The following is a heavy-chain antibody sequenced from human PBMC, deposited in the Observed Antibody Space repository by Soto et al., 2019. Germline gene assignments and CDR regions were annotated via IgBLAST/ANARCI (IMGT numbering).Heavy chain of an antibody. D-gene: IGHD5-12*01. V-gene: IGHV3-30*18. CDR3: VKAPGASNGYDFFFSY. Sequence: QVQVVQSGGGAVQPETSLRISCAASGFTFSSCDMHWVRQAPGKGLEWVADISNDGTKKYYADSVKGRFTISRDNPNNMLYLQMDSLRPDDTAVYFCVKAPGASNGYDFFFSYWGQGTPVTV. J-gene: IGHJ4*02. CDR1: GFTFSSCD. CDR2: ISNDGTKK.